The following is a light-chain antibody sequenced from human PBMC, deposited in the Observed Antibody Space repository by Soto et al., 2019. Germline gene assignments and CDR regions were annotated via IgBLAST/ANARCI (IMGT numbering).Light chain of an antibody. CDR1: SSDIGGYDY. J-gene: IGLJ2*01. CDR3: TSYTSSTTLD. V-gene: IGLV2-14*01. Sequence: QSALTQPASVSGSPGQSITISCTGTSSDIGGYDYVSWYQQHPGKAPKLLIYEVSNRPSGVSNRFSGSRSDNTASLTISGLQAEDEGDYYCTSYTSSTTLDFGGGTKLTVL. CDR2: EVS.